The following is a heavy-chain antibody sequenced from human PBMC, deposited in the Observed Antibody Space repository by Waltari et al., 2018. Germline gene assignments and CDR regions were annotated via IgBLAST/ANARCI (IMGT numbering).Heavy chain of an antibody. V-gene: IGHV2-70*04. CDR3: ARTLADSDFDLGADYFDY. Sequence: QVTLKESGPALVKPTQTLTLTCTFSGFSLSTRAMRVNWIRQPPGKALEWLARIDWDGDTFYSASLKTRLTISKDTSKNQVVLTMTNMDPVDTATYYCARTLADSDFDLGADYFDYWGQGTLVTVSS. CDR1: GFSLSTRAMR. CDR2: IDWDGDT. D-gene: IGHD5-12*01. J-gene: IGHJ4*02.